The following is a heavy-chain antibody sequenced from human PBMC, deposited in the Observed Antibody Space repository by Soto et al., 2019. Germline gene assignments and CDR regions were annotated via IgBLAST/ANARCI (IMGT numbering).Heavy chain of an antibody. J-gene: IGHJ4*02. D-gene: IGHD3-10*01. CDR3: AKDGMGSGSHYNSFGY. CDR1: GFTVGNNY. CDR2: IYSTGTT. Sequence: EVQLVESGGGLIQPGGSLKLSCAASGFTVGNNYMSWVRQAPGKGLEWVSLIYSTGTTKYADSVKGRFTVSRDNAENTLYLQMNSLRAEDTAVYYCAKDGMGSGSHYNSFGYWGQGTLVTVSS. V-gene: IGHV3-53*01.